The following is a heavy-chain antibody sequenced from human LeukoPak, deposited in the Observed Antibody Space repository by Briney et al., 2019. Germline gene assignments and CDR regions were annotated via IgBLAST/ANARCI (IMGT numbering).Heavy chain of an antibody. CDR1: GFTFSSYA. CDR2: ISGSGGST. Sequence: GGSLRLSCAASGFTFSSYAMSWVRQAPGKGLEWVSAISGSGGSTYYADSVKGRFIISRDNSKNTLYLQMNSLRAEDTAVYYCANYDSSGSPPDYWGQGTLVTVSS. V-gene: IGHV3-23*01. D-gene: IGHD3-22*01. J-gene: IGHJ4*02. CDR3: ANYDSSGSPPDY.